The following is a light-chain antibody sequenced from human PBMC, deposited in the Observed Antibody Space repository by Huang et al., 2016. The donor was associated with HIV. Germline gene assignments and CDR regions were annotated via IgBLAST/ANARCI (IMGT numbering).Light chain of an antibody. CDR2: AS. CDR1: QSVGNS. J-gene: IGKJ1*01. V-gene: IGKV1-39*01. CDR3: QQSYISPWT. Sequence: DIQMTQSPSSLSASVGGRVTITCRTSQSVGNSLNWYQQKPGKAPELLIYASSLQAWVSSRFSGSGSGTDFTLIISSLQPEDFATYYCQQSYISPWTFGQGTKVDLK.